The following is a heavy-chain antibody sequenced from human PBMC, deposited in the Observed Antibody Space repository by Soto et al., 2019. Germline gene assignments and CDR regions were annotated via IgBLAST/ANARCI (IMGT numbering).Heavy chain of an antibody. CDR1: GYNFASHW. V-gene: IGHV5-51*01. CDR3: ARLAEGNWFDP. CDR2: IYPGDSDA. D-gene: IGHD6-25*01. J-gene: IGHJ5*02. Sequence: EVQLVQSGAEVRKPGESLKISCKASGYNFASHWIGWVRQMPGKGLEWMGIIYPGDSDARYSPSFQGQVTISADKSISTTYLQWSSLTASDSAMYYCARLAEGNWFDPWGQGTLVSVSS.